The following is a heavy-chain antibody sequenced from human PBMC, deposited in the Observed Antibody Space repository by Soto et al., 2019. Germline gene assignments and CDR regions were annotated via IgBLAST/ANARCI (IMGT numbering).Heavy chain of an antibody. CDR3: AKRLWLEDDY. V-gene: IGHV3-23*01. CDR2: ISSKGDKI. Sequence: EIQLLESGGGLVQPGGSLRLSCAASGFTFNTYAMSWVRQPPGKGLEWVSTISSKGDKIFYGDSVKGRFTISRDKSNNKVYLQMNSVRADDTAVYYCAKRLWLEDDYWGQGTLVTVSS. J-gene: IGHJ4*02. D-gene: IGHD5-18*01. CDR1: GFTFNTYA.